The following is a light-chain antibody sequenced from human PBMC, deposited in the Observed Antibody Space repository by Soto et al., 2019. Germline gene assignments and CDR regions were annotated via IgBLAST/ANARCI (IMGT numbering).Light chain of an antibody. Sequence: EIVFTQSPGTLSLSPCERATVSCRASQSVSSSYLAWYQQKPGQAPRLLIYGASSRATGIPDRFSGSGSGTDFTLTISRLEPEDFVVYYCQQYGSSPRITFGQGTRLEI. CDR2: GAS. CDR3: QQYGSSPRIT. V-gene: IGKV3-20*01. CDR1: QSVSSSY. J-gene: IGKJ5*01.